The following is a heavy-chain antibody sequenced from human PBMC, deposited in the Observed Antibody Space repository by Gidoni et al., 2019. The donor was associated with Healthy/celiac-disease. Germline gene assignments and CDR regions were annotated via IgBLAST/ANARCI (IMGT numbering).Heavy chain of an antibody. CDR2: ICYDGSNK. J-gene: IGHJ4*02. D-gene: IGHD6-19*01. Sequence: PGKGLEWVAVICYDGSNKYYADSVKGGFTISRDNSKNTLYLQMNSLRAEDTAVYYCARENSSGWYKFDYGGQGTLVTVSS. V-gene: IGHV3-33*01. CDR3: ARENSSGWYKFDY.